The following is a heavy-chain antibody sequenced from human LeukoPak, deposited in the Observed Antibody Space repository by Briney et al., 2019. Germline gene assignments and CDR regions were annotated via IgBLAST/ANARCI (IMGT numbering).Heavy chain of an antibody. CDR3: ALSQNWFDP. Sequence: GASVNLSCKASGYTFSSYYMHWVRQAPGQGLEWMGWINPNSGGTNYAQNFQGRVNMTRDTSISTAYMDLSRLRSDDTAVYYCALSQNWFDPWGQGTLVTVSS. CDR2: INPNSGGT. V-gene: IGHV1-2*02. J-gene: IGHJ5*02. CDR1: GYTFSSYY.